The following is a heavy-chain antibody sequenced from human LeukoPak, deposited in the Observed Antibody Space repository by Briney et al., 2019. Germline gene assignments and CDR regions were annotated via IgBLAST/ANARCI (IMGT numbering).Heavy chain of an antibody. CDR2: ISSDGSEI. CDR3: ATTNWNYFTQNNWFDP. V-gene: IGHV3-30*03. Sequence: PGGSLRLSCAASGITFSMYGMHWVRQAPGKGLDWLAVISSDGSEIHFADSVKGRFTISRDNAKNSLYLQMNSLRAEDTAVYYCATTNWNYFTQNNWFDPWGQGTLVTVSS. J-gene: IGHJ5*02. CDR1: GITFSMYG. D-gene: IGHD1-7*01.